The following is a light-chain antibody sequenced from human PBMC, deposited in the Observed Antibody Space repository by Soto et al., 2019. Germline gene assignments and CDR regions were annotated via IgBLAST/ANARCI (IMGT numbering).Light chain of an antibody. V-gene: IGKV1-5*03. Sequence: DIQKTPSPSTLSGSVGDRVTITCRASQTISSWLAWYQQKPGEAPKLLIYKASTLKSGDPSRFSGSGSGTEFTLTISSLQPDDFATYYCQHYNSYSEAFGQGTKVDIK. CDR2: KAS. CDR3: QHYNSYSEA. J-gene: IGKJ1*01. CDR1: QTISSW.